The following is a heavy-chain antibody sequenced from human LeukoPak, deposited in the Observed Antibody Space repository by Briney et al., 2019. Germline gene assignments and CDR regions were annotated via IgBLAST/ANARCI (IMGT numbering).Heavy chain of an antibody. D-gene: IGHD3-22*01. CDR1: GFTFSSYA. Sequence: GRSLRLSCAASGFTFSSYAMHWVRQAPGKGLEWVAVISYDGSNKYYADSVKGRFTISRDNSKNTLYLQMNSLRAEDTAVYYCAKDLAGDSSGYYPYDAFDIWGQGTMVTVSS. CDR2: ISYDGSNK. CDR3: AKDLAGDSSGYYPYDAFDI. J-gene: IGHJ3*02. V-gene: IGHV3-30*04.